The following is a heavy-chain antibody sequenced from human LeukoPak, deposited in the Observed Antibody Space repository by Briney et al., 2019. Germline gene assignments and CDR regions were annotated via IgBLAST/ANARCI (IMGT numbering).Heavy chain of an antibody. CDR1: GFTFSSYA. Sequence: GGSLRLSCAASGFTFSSYAMHWVRQAPGKGLEWVAVISYDGSNKYYADSVKGRFTISRDNSKNTLYLRMNSLRAEGTAVYYCAREVTGRYCSSTSCYYGRYGMDAWGQGTTVTASS. V-gene: IGHV3-30*04. J-gene: IGHJ6*02. D-gene: IGHD2-2*01. CDR3: AREVTGRYCSSTSCYYGRYGMDA. CDR2: ISYDGSNK.